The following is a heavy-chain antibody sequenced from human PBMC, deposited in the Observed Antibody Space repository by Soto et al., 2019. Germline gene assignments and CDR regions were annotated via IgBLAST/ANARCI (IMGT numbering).Heavy chain of an antibody. CDR1: GGSISSGGYY. V-gene: IGHV4-31*03. J-gene: IGHJ5*02. Sequence: QVQLQESGPGLVKPSQTLSLTCTVSGGSISSGGYYWSWIRQHPGRGQEWIGYIYSSGSPFYNPSLTSRVTISVDTSKNQFYLNLNSVTAADTAVYYCARVLWSTVSPTRDSWFAPWGQGALVTVSS. CDR3: ARVLWSTVSPTRDSWFAP. D-gene: IGHD4-17*01. CDR2: IYSSGSP.